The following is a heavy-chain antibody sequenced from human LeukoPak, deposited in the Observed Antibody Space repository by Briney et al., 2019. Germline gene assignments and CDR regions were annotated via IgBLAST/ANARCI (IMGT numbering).Heavy chain of an antibody. V-gene: IGHV3-11*04. Sequence: GGSLRLSCAASGFTFSDYYMSWIRQAPGKGLEWVSYISSSGSTIYYADSVKGRFTISRDNAKNSLYLQMNSLRAEDTAVYYCARDLARAGPDYWYFDLWGRGTLVTVSS. CDR1: GFTFSDYY. D-gene: IGHD3-3*02. CDR3: ARDLARAGPDYWYFDL. CDR2: ISSSGSTI. J-gene: IGHJ2*01.